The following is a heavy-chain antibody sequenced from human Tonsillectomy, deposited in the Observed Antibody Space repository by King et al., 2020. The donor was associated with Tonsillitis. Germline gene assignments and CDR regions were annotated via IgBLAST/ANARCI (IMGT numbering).Heavy chain of an antibody. V-gene: IGHV5-10-1*03. J-gene: IGHJ4*02. D-gene: IGHD1-1*01. Sequence: VQLVESGAEVKKPGESLTISCKGSGYSFTNYWITWVRQMPGKGLEWMGRIDPSDSYTNYSPSFEGHVTISADKSIGTAYLQWSSLKASDTAIYYCGGLERLGRGPGDYWGQGTLVTVSS. CDR1: GYSFTNYW. CDR3: GGLERLGRGPGDY. CDR2: IDPSDSYT.